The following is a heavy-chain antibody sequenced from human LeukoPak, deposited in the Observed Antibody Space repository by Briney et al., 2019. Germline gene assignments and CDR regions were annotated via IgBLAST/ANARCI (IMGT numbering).Heavy chain of an antibody. D-gene: IGHD3-10*01. CDR3: AKGEGAYYYGSGSYFDY. CDR1: GFTFSSYA. V-gene: IGHV3-23*01. Sequence: GGSLRLSCAASGFTFSSYAMSWVGQAPGKGLEWVAAISGSGGSTYYADSVKGRFTISRDNSKNTLYLQMNSLRAEDTAVYYCAKGEGAYYYGSGSYFDYWGQGTLVTVSS. CDR2: ISGSGGST. J-gene: IGHJ4*02.